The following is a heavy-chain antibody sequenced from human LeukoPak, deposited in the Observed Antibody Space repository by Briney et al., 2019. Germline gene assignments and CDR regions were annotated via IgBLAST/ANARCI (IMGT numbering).Heavy chain of an antibody. Sequence: SETLSLTCTVSGGSISSSSYYWGWIRQPPGKGLEWIGSIYYSGSTYYNPSLKSRVTISVDTSKNQFSLELSSVTAADTAVYYCARRGYGSGTWFDPWGQGTLVTVSS. CDR1: GGSISSSSYY. CDR3: ARRGYGSGTWFDP. J-gene: IGHJ5*02. V-gene: IGHV4-39*01. D-gene: IGHD3-10*01. CDR2: IYYSGST.